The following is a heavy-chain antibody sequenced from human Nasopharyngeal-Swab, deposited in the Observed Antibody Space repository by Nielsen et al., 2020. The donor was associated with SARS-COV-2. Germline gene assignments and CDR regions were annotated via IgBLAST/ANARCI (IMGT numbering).Heavy chain of an antibody. V-gene: IGHV5-10-1*01. CDR2: IDPSDSYT. D-gene: IGHD4-11*01. CDR3: ARHDYSNYNWFDP. J-gene: IGHJ5*02. Sequence: KVSCKGSGYSFTCYWISWVRQMPGKGLEWMGRIDPSDSYTNYSPSFQGHVTISADKSISTAYLQWSSLKASDTAMYYCARHDYSNYNWFDPWGQGTLVTVSS. CDR1: GYSFTCYW.